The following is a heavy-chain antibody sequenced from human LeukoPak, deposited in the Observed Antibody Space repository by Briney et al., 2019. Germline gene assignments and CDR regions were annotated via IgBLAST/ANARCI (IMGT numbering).Heavy chain of an antibody. D-gene: IGHD2-15*01. CDR1: GFTFSSYW. Sequence: PGGSLRLSCAASGFTFSSYWMTWVRQAPGKGLEWVANTEQDGSGKHYVDSVKGRFTISRDNAENSLYLQMNSLRAEATAVYYCARADSGGKIFDYWGQGTLVIVSS. V-gene: IGHV3-7*01. CDR3: ARADSGGKIFDY. CDR2: TEQDGSGK. J-gene: IGHJ4*02.